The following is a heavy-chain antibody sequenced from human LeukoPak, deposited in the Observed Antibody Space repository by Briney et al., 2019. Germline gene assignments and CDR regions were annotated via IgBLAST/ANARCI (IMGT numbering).Heavy chain of an antibody. Sequence: SETLSLTCTVSGDSISNYYWTWIRQPAGKGLEWIGRIYTSGSTNYNPSLKSRVTMSVDTSKNQFSLRLSSVTAADTAVYYCARFVGFYGMDVWGQRTTVTVSS. CDR1: GDSISNYY. V-gene: IGHV4-4*07. CDR3: ARFVGFYGMDV. CDR2: IYTSGST. J-gene: IGHJ6*02. D-gene: IGHD3-16*02.